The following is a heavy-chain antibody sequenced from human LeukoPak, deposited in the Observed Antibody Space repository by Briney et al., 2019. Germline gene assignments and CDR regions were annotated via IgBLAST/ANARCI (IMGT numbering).Heavy chain of an antibody. CDR3: ARGHSGYYYVFDY. J-gene: IGHJ4*02. V-gene: IGHV1-2*02. CDR2: INPNSGGT. CDR1: GYTFTGYY. D-gene: IGHD3-22*01. Sequence: GASVKVSCKASGYTFTGYYMHWVRQAPGQGLEWMGWINPNSGGTNYAQKFQGRVTITRDTSISTAYMELSRLRSDDTAVYYCARGHSGYYYVFDYWGQGTLVTVSS.